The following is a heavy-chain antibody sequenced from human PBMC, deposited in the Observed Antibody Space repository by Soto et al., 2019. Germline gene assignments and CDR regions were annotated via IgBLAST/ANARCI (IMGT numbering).Heavy chain of an antibody. J-gene: IGHJ4*01. D-gene: IGHD3-10*01. Sequence: SGPTLVNPTQTLTLTCTFSGFSLSTSGVGVGWIRQPPGKALEWLALIYWDDDRRYSPSLKSRLTITKDTSKNQVVLTMTNMDPVDTATYYCAHRREVTMVRAVITHYFDFWAHGTLVTVSS. CDR3: AHRREVTMVRAVITHYFDF. CDR1: GFSLSTSGVG. V-gene: IGHV2-5*02. CDR2: IYWDDDR.